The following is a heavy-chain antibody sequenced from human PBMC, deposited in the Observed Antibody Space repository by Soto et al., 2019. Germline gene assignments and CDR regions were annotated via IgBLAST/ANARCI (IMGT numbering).Heavy chain of an antibody. Sequence: ASVKVSCKASGGTFSSYAISWVRQAPGQGLEWMGGIIPIFGTANYAQKFQGRVTITADKSTSTAYMELSSLRSEDTAVYYCARDGTIFGVVIPYYYGMDVWGQGTTVTVSS. V-gene: IGHV1-69*06. CDR2: IIPIFGTA. J-gene: IGHJ6*02. D-gene: IGHD3-3*01. CDR3: ARDGTIFGVVIPYYYGMDV. CDR1: GGTFSSYA.